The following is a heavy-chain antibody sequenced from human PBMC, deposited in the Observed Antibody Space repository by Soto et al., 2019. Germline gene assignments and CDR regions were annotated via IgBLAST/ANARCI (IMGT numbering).Heavy chain of an antibody. V-gene: IGHV1-69*08. Sequence: QVQLVQSGAEVKKPGSSVKVSCKASGGTFSTSTFTWVRQAPGQGLECMGRTIPLLNVADYAQDFQGRLTITADKSTSTAYMELTRVTSKDTAVYYCARDSPLGSTFSGYDAIDSWGQGTLVTFSA. CDR2: TIPLLNVA. CDR3: ARDSPLGSTFSGYDAIDS. CDR1: GGTFSTST. J-gene: IGHJ4*02. D-gene: IGHD5-12*01.